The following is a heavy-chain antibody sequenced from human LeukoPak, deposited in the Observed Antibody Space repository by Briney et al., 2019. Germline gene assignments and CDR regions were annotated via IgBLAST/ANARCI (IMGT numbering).Heavy chain of an antibody. CDR1: GFTVSSNY. CDR2: IYSGGST. Sequence: PGGSLRLSCAASGFTVSSNYMSWVRQAPGKGLGWVSVIYSGGSTYYADSVKGRFTISRDNSKNTLYLQMNGLRAEDTAVYYCAEGPRQQLVPYWYFDLWGRGTLVTVSS. CDR3: AEGPRQQLVPYWYFDL. J-gene: IGHJ2*01. D-gene: IGHD6-13*01. V-gene: IGHV3-66*01.